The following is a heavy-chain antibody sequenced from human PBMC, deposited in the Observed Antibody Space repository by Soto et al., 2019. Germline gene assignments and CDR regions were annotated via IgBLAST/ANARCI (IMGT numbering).Heavy chain of an antibody. CDR1: GCSISSYY. D-gene: IGHD3-10*01. CDR2: IYYSGST. Sequence: PSEILSLTCTVSGCSISSYYWSWIRQPPGKGLEWIGYIYYSGSTNYNPSLKSRVTISVDTSKNQFSLKLSSVTAADTAVYYCARDRQRSMVRGIDGMDVWGQGTTVT. V-gene: IGHV4-59*01. CDR3: ARDRQRSMVRGIDGMDV. J-gene: IGHJ6*02.